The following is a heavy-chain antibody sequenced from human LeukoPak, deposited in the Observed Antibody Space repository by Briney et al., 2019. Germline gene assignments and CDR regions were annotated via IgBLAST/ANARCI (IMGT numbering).Heavy chain of an antibody. CDR3: ARVYYYDSSGYYEREY. Sequence: PGGSLRLSCAASGFTFSSYWMSWVRQAPGKGLEWVANIKQDGSEKYYVDSVKGRFTISRDNAKNSLYLQMNSLRAEDTAVYYCARVYYYDSSGYYEREYWGQGTLVTVSS. V-gene: IGHV3-7*01. CDR1: GFTFSSYW. CDR2: IKQDGSEK. J-gene: IGHJ4*02. D-gene: IGHD3-22*01.